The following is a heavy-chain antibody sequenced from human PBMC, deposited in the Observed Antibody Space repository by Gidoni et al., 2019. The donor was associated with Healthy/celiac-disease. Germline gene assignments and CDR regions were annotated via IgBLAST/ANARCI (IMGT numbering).Heavy chain of an antibody. Sequence: QVQLVESGGGVVQPGRSLRLSCAASGFTFSSYGMHWVRQAPGKGLGWVAVIWYDGSNKYYADSVKGRFTISRDNSKNTLYLQMNSLRAEDTAVYYCARDFRGTAHSDAFDIWGQGTMVTVSS. V-gene: IGHV3-33*01. J-gene: IGHJ3*02. CDR3: ARDFRGTAHSDAFDI. CDR2: IWYDGSNK. CDR1: GFTFSSYG.